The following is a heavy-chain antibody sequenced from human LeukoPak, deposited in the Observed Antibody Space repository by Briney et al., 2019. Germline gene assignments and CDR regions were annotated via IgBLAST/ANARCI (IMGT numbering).Heavy chain of an antibody. D-gene: IGHD2-15*01. V-gene: IGHV3-23*01. CDR3: AKQTVVRTAYYGY. Sequence: GGSLRLSCAASEFTFSNYAMSWVRQAPGKGLEWVSAISGSGDTTYYADSVKGRFTISRDNSKNTLYLQLNNLRAEDTAAYYCAKQTVVRTAYYGYWGQGTLVTVSS. CDR1: EFTFSNYA. J-gene: IGHJ4*02. CDR2: ISGSGDTT.